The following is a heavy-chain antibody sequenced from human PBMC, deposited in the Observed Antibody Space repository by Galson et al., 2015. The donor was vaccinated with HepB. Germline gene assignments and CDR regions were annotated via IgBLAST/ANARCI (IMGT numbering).Heavy chain of an antibody. CDR1: GFTFSSYA. CDR3: ATIGTMEENDGNFDY. Sequence: SLRLSCAASGFTFSSYAMGWVRQAPGKGLEWVSSISDNSVYIYYADSVKGRFTISRDNSKNTLYLQMNSLRAEDTAVYYCATIGTMEENDGNFDYWGQGTLVTVSS. CDR2: ISDNSVYI. V-gene: IGHV3-23*01. J-gene: IGHJ4*02. D-gene: IGHD3-10*01.